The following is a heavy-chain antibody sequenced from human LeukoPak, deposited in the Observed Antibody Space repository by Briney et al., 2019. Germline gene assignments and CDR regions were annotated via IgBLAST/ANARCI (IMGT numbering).Heavy chain of an antibody. Sequence: ASVKVSCKASGGTFSSYAISWVRQAPGQGLEWTGGIIPIFGTANYAQKFQGRVTITTDESTSTAYMELSSLRSEDTAVYYCARGSGDFWSGYYAFDIWGLGTMVTVSS. J-gene: IGHJ3*02. V-gene: IGHV1-69*05. CDR3: ARGSGDFWSGYYAFDI. D-gene: IGHD3-3*01. CDR2: IIPIFGTA. CDR1: GGTFSSYA.